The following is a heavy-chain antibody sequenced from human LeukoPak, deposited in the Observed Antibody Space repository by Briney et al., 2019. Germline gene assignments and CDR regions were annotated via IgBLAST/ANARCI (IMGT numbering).Heavy chain of an antibody. J-gene: IGHJ3*02. CDR1: GYTFTSYD. CDR2: INPNSGGT. Sequence: ASVKVSCKDSGYTFTSYDINWVRQATGQGLEWMGWINPNSGGTNYAQKFQGRVTMTRDTSISTAYMELSRLRSDDTAVYYCAREYCSSTSCYSGDAFDIWGQGTMVTVSS. V-gene: IGHV1-2*02. D-gene: IGHD2-2*01. CDR3: AREYCSSTSCYSGDAFDI.